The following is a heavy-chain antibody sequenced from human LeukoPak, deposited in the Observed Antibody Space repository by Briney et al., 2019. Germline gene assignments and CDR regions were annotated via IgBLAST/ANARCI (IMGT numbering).Heavy chain of an antibody. CDR2: IYYSGST. CDR3: ARYDSSGYYNDAFDI. V-gene: IGHV4-59*01. D-gene: IGHD3-22*01. J-gene: IGHJ3*02. CDR1: GGSISSYY. Sequence: PSETLSLTCTVSGGSISSYYWSWIRQPPGKGLEWIGYIYYSGSTNYNPSLKSRVTISVDTSKNQFSLKLSSVTAADTAVYYCARYDSSGYYNDAFDIWGQGTMVTVSS.